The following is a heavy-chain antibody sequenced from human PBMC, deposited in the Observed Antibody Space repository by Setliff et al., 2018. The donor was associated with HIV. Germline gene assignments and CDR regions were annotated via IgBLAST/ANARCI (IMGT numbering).Heavy chain of an antibody. D-gene: IGHD3-22*01. CDR2: IKQDGSEK. CDR1: GFTYDTYG. V-gene: IGHV3-7*01. Sequence: PGGSLRLSCAASGFTYDTYGMAWVRQAPGKGLEWVANIKQDGSEKYYVDSVKGRFTISRDNAKNSLYLQMNSLRAEDTAVYYCARVYDSSGYYYRDAFDMWGQGTMVTVSS. CDR3: ARVYDSSGYYYRDAFDM. J-gene: IGHJ3*02.